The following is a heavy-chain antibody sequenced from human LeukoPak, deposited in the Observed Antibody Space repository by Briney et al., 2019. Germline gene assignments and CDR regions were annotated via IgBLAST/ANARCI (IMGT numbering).Heavy chain of an antibody. V-gene: IGHV3-30-3*01. CDR3: ARDSSDNWFDP. CDR2: ISYDGSNQ. J-gene: IGHJ5*02. Sequence: GRSLRLSCAASGFTFSSFPMHWVRQSPGKGLEWVALISYDGSNQYYTDSVKGRSTISRDNSKNTLFLQMNSLRAEDTALYYCARDSSDNWFDPWGQGTLVTVSS. CDR1: GFTFSSFP.